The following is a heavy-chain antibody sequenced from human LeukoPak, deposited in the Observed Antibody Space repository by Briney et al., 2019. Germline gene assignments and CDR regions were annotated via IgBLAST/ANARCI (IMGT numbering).Heavy chain of an antibody. CDR3: ARGYYDFWSGNNWFDP. CDR2: IYTRGST. CDR1: GGSISSYY. Sequence: PSETLSLTCTVSGGSISSYYWSWIRQPAGKGLEWIGRIYTRGSTNYNPSLKSRVTMSVDTSKNQFSLKLSSVTAADTAVYYCARGYYDFWSGNNWFDPWGQGTLVTVSS. J-gene: IGHJ5*02. V-gene: IGHV4-4*07. D-gene: IGHD3-3*01.